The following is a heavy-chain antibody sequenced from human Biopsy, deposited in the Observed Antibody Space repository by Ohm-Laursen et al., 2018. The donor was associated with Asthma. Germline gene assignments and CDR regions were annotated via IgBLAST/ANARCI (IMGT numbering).Heavy chain of an antibody. CDR2: ISFDGSNK. Sequence: SLRLSCSASGFSFSRYGMHWVRQAPGKGLEWVAVISFDGSNKYYGDSVRGRFTIARDNSKNTVYLQMNSLRAEDTAVYYCASYEVVTAILPMDVWGQGTTVTVSS. V-gene: IGHV3-30*03. CDR1: GFSFSRYG. J-gene: IGHJ6*02. D-gene: IGHD2-21*02. CDR3: ASYEVVTAILPMDV.